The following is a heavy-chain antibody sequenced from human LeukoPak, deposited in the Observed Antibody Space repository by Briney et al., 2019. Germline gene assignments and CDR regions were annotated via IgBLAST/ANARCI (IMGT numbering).Heavy chain of an antibody. Sequence: GGSLRLSCAASGFTFSSYGMHWVRQAPGKGLEWVAVISYDGSNKYYADSVKGRFTISRDNSKNTLYLQMNSLRAEDTAVYYSANHYPAPIPTGDYYDSSGYLDYWGQGTLVTVSS. D-gene: IGHD3-22*01. V-gene: IGHV3-30*18. CDR3: ANHYPAPIPTGDYYDSSGYLDY. CDR2: ISYDGSNK. J-gene: IGHJ4*02. CDR1: GFTFSSYG.